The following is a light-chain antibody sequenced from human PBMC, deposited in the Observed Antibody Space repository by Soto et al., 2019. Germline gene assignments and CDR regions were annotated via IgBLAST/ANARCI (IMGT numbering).Light chain of an antibody. Sequence: QSALTQPASVSGSPGQSITISCTGTSSDVGGYNYVSWYQQHPGKAPKLIIYEVSYRPSGISYRVSGSKSGNTASLTISGLRAEDEADYYCTSYTSSSTLLFGGGTKVNVL. J-gene: IGLJ3*02. V-gene: IGLV2-14*01. CDR1: SSDVGGYNY. CDR2: EVS. CDR3: TSYTSSSTLL.